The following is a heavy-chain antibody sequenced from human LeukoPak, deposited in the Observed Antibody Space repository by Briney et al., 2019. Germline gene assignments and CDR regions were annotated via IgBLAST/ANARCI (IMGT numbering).Heavy chain of an antibody. CDR1: GFTFSSYA. CDR2: ISTSSSYI. CDR3: ARGRGSSRDFDY. J-gene: IGHJ4*02. Sequence: GGSLRLSCAASGFTFSSYAMSWVRQAPGKGLEWVSSISTSSSYISYTDSVKGRFTISRDNAKNSLYLQMNSLRAEDTAMYYCARGRGSSRDFDYWGQGTLVTVSS. V-gene: IGHV3-21*01. D-gene: IGHD2-2*01.